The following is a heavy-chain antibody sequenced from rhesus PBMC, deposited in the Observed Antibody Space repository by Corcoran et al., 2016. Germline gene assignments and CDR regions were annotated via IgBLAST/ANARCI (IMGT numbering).Heavy chain of an antibody. CDR1: GYSISGYY. D-gene: IGHD3-34*01. CDR2: ITYSGRT. CDR3: ARGGWGDYYGLDS. Sequence: QVQLQESGPGLVKPSETLSLTCAVSGYSISGYYWSWIRQTPGKGLEWVGYITYSGRTSYNPSLKSRVTISRYTSKNQFSLKLSSVTAADTAVYYCARGGWGDYYGLDSWGQGVVVTVSS. V-gene: IGHV4-122*02. J-gene: IGHJ6*01.